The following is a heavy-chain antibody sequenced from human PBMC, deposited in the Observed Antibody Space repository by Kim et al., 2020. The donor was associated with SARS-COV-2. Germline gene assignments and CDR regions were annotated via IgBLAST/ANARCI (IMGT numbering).Heavy chain of an antibody. CDR2: IKQDGSEK. D-gene: IGHD3-3*01. V-gene: IGHV3-7*03. J-gene: IGHJ6*02. CDR1: GFTFSSYW. CDR3: ARSRDYDFWSGFTGPHYYYYYGMDV. Sequence: GGSLRLSCAASGFTFSSYWMSWVRQAPGKGLEWVANIKQDGSEKYYVDSVKGRFTISRDNAKNSLYLQMNSLRAEDTAVYYCARSRDYDFWSGFTGPHYYYYYGMDVWGQGTTVTVSS.